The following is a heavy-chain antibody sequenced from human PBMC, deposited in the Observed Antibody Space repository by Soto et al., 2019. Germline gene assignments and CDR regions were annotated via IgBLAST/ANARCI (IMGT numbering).Heavy chain of an antibody. D-gene: IGHD6-19*01. J-gene: IGHJ4*02. CDR2: ISWNSGSI. V-gene: IGHV3-9*01. CDR1: GFTFDDYA. CDR3: AKDIWGAVAGNSLDY. Sequence: EVQLVESGGGLVQPGRSLRLSFAASGFTFDDYAMHWVRQAPGKGLEWVSGISWNSGSIGYADSVKGRFTISRDNAKNSLYLQMNSLRAEDTALYYCAKDIWGAVAGNSLDYWGQGTLVTVSS.